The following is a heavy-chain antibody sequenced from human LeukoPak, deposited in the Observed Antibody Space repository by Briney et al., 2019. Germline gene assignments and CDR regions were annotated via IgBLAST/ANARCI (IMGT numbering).Heavy chain of an antibody. D-gene: IGHD3-22*01. V-gene: IGHV4-61*01. CDR1: GGCISSSSYY. CDR2: IYYSGST. J-gene: IGHJ4*02. Sequence: SSETLSLTCTVSGGCISSSSYYWCWIRQPPGKGLEWIGYIYYSGSTDYNPSLKSRVTISVETSKNQFSLKLSSVTAADTAVYYCARVTGYMIEDYFDYWGQGTLVTVSS. CDR3: ARVTGYMIEDYFDY.